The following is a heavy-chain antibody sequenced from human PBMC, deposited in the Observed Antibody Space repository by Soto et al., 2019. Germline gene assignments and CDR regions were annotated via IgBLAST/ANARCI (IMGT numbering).Heavy chain of an antibody. D-gene: IGHD2-15*01. CDR1: GGSISSYY. Sequence: QVQLQESGPGLVKPSETLSLTCTVSGGSISSYYWSWIRQPPGKGLEWIGYIYYSGSTNYNPSLTSRVTISVDTSKNQFSLKLSSVTAADTAVYYCARVVVVAAINWFDPWGQGTLVTVSS. CDR2: IYYSGST. V-gene: IGHV4-59*01. CDR3: ARVVVVAAINWFDP. J-gene: IGHJ5*02.